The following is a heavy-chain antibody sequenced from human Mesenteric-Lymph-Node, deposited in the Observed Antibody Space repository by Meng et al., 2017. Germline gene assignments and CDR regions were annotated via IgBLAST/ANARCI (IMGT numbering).Heavy chain of an antibody. D-gene: IGHD5-18*01. Sequence: LQESGPGLVKHAQTLSTTSTLPGGSISSGDYYWSWIRQPPGKGLELIGHIYYSGSTSYNPSLKSRVTISVDTSNNQFSLKLSSVTAADTAVYYCARVGWRQWSFDLWGRGTLVTVSS. J-gene: IGHJ2*01. CDR3: ARVGWRQWSFDL. CDR1: GGSISSGDYY. CDR2: IYYSGST. V-gene: IGHV4-30-4*01.